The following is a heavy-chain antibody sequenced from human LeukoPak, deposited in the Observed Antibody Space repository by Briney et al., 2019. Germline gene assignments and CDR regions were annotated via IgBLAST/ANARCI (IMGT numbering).Heavy chain of an antibody. CDR3: ARGGKAPAGGYIYYMDV. Sequence: ASVKVSCKASGYTFTSYYMHWVRQAPGQGLEWMGIINPSGGSTSYAQKFQGRVTMTRDMSISTTYMELSRLRSDDTAVYYCARGGKAPAGGYIYYMDVWGKGTTVTISS. J-gene: IGHJ6*03. CDR1: GYTFTSYY. D-gene: IGHD6-13*01. CDR2: INPSGGST. V-gene: IGHV1-46*01.